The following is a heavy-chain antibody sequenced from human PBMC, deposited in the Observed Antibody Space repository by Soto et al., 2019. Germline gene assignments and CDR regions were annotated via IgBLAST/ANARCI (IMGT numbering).Heavy chain of an antibody. CDR2: ISSNGDST. CDR3: AGRYCTSTTCYGHFDL. V-gene: IGHV3-64D*06. J-gene: IGHJ2*01. Sequence: ETLSLTCTVSGGSISSYYWSWIRQPPGKGLEYVSAISSNGDSTYYAASVKGRFTISRDNSKNTLFLQMSSLRDEDTAVYYCAGRYCTSTTCYGHFDLWGRGTLVTVSS. D-gene: IGHD2-2*01. CDR1: GGSISSYY.